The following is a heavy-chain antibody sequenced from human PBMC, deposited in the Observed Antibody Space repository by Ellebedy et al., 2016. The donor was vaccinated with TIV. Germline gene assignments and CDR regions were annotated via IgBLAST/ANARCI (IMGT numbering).Heavy chain of an antibody. CDR3: ARAGYSSNFAS. V-gene: IGHV4-59*01. Sequence: MPSETLSLTCTVSNGSISTFYWSWIRQPPGKRPEWIGYISHSETTKYNPSLESLVTMSSDTSRNQFFLRVTSVTAADTATYYCARAGYSSNFASWGQGTLVTVSS. D-gene: IGHD6-13*01. J-gene: IGHJ5*01. CDR2: ISHSETT. CDR1: NGSISTFY.